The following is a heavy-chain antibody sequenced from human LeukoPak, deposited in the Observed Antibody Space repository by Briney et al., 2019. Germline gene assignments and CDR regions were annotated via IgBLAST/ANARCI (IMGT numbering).Heavy chain of an antibody. CDR1: GGTFSSYA. V-gene: IGHV1-69*13. CDR2: IIPIFGTA. Sequence: SVKVSCKASGGTFSSYAISWVRQAPGQGLEWMGGIIPIFGTANYAQKFQGRVTITADESTSTAYMELSSLRSEDTAVYYCARLAYCGGDCRNWFDPWGQGTLVTVSS. D-gene: IGHD2-21*02. CDR3: ARLAYCGGDCRNWFDP. J-gene: IGHJ5*02.